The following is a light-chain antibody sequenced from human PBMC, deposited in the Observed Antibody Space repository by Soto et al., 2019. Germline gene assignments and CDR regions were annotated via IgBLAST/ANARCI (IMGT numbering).Light chain of an antibody. CDR1: QSVSGN. Sequence: TVLAQSPSSLSVSSGVTVTLTCRASQSVSGNLAWYQRKPGQAPRLLICGASTRATGIPARVSGSGSGTDFTLTISSLQSEDFAVYFCQQYYSRPQTVGQGTKVDIK. J-gene: IGKJ1*01. CDR2: GAS. CDR3: QQYYSRPQT. V-gene: IGKV3-15*01.